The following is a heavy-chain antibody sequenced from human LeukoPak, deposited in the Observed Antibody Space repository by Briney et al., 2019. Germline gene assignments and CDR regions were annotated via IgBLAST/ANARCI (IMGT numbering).Heavy chain of an antibody. D-gene: IGHD3-9*01. CDR1: GGSINSSDYY. CDR3: ARRGPYDILTGINYFDY. Sequence: SETLSLTCTVSGGSINSSDYYWGWIRQPPGKGLEWIGYIYYSGSTNYNPSLKSRVTISVDTSKNQFSLKLSSVTAADTAVYYCARRGPYDILTGINYFDYWGQGTLVTVSS. CDR2: IYYSGST. J-gene: IGHJ4*02. V-gene: IGHV4-61*05.